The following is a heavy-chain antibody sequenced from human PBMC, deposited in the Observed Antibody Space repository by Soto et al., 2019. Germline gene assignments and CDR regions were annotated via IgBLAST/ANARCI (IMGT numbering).Heavy chain of an antibody. CDR1: GFTFSSYG. J-gene: IGHJ5*02. CDR3: ARDFGTYYDFWSGYYNNWFDP. D-gene: IGHD3-3*01. V-gene: IGHV3-33*01. Sequence: PGGSLRLSCAASGFTFSSYGMHWVRQAPGKGLEWVAVIWYDGSNKYYADSVKGRFTISRDNSKNTLYLQMNSLRAEDTAVYYCARDFGTYYDFWSGYYNNWFDPWGQGTLVTVSS. CDR2: IWYDGSNK.